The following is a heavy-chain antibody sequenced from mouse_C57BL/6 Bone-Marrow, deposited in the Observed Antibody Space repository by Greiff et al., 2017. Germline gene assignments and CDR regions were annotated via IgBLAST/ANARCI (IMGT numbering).Heavy chain of an antibody. CDR3: TGAYDYDVRFAY. Sequence: QVHVKQSGAELVRPGASVTLSCKASGYTFTDYEMHWVKQTPVHGLEWIGAIDPETGGTAYNQKFKGKAILTADKSSSTAYMELRSLTSEDSAVYYGTGAYDYDVRFAYWGQGNLVTVSA. CDR1: GYTFTDYE. D-gene: IGHD2-4*01. V-gene: IGHV1-15*01. J-gene: IGHJ3*01. CDR2: IDPETGGT.